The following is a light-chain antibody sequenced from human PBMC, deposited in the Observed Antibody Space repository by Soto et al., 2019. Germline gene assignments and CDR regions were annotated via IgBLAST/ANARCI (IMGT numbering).Light chain of an antibody. V-gene: IGLV1-40*01. CDR2: DNN. CDR3: QSYDSSLRGV. CDR1: SSNIGARFD. Sequence: SVLRQPPSVSGAPGQRVTLSCPGSSSNIGARFDVHWYQQLPGTAPKLLIYDNNNRPSGVPDRFSGSRSGTSASLAITGLQAEDEADYYCQSYDSSLRGVFGSGTKGTV. J-gene: IGLJ1*01.